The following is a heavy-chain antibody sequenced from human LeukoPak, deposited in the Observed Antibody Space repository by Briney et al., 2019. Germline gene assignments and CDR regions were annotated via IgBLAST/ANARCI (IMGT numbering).Heavy chain of an antibody. CDR1: GYTFTSYY. Sequence: ASVKVSCKASGYTFTSYYMHWVRQAPGQGLEWMGIINPSGGSTSYAQKFQGRVTMTRDMSTSTVYMELSSLRSEDTAVYYCATRGDGSGSYYNRYYYYFYYMDVWGKGTTVTVSS. CDR2: INPSGGST. CDR3: ATRGDGSGSYYNRYYYYFYYMDV. D-gene: IGHD3-10*01. J-gene: IGHJ6*03. V-gene: IGHV1-46*01.